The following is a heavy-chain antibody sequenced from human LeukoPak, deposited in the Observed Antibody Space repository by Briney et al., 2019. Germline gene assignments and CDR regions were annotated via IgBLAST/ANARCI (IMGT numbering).Heavy chain of an antibody. Sequence: ASVKVSCKASGYTFTGYYIHWVRQATGQGLEGMGWINPNSGGTNYAQKFQGRVTMTRDTSISTAYMELSRLRSDDTAVYYCVRVGESGSYPFDYWGQGTLVTVSS. CDR1: GYTFTGYY. J-gene: IGHJ4*02. V-gene: IGHV1-2*02. CDR3: VRVGESGSYPFDY. D-gene: IGHD1-26*01. CDR2: INPNSGGT.